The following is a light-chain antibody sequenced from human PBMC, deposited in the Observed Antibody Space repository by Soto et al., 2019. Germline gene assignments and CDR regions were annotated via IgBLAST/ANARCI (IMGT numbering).Light chain of an antibody. J-gene: IGLJ2*01. CDR3: SSYTSSSTLGVV. Sequence: QSALTQPASVSGSPGQSITISCTGTSSDVGGYNYVSWYQQLPGKAPKLMIYDVSNRPSGVSNRFSGSKSGNTASLTISGLQAEDEADYYCSSYTSSSTLGVVFGGGTKLTVL. CDR1: SSDVGGYNY. V-gene: IGLV2-14*01. CDR2: DVS.